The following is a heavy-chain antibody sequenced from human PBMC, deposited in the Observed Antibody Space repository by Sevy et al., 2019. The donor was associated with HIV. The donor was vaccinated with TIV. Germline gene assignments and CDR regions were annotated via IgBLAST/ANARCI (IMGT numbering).Heavy chain of an antibody. Sequence: GGSLRLSCAASGFTFSSYAMHWVRQAPGKGLEWVAVISYDGSNKYYADSVKGGFTISRDNSKNTLYLQMNSLRAEDTAVYYCARGQHVVRGVIITSANWFDPWGQGTLVTVSS. J-gene: IGHJ5*02. D-gene: IGHD3-10*01. CDR2: ISYDGSNK. V-gene: IGHV3-30*04. CDR1: GFTFSSYA. CDR3: ARGQHVVRGVIITSANWFDP.